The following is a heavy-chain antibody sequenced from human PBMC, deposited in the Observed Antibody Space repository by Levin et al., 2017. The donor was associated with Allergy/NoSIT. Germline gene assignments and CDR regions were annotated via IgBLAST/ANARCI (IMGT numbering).Heavy chain of an antibody. CDR3: ARGPVAGDY. CDR1: GFTFSSYS. J-gene: IGHJ4*02. V-gene: IGHV3-21*01. CDR2: ISSSSSHK. Sequence: GESLKISCAASGFTFSSYSMNWVRQAPGKGLEWVSSISSSSSHKYYADSVKGRFTISRDNAKNSLYLQMNSLRAEDTAVYYCARGPVAGDYWGQGTPVTVSS. D-gene: IGHD6-19*01.